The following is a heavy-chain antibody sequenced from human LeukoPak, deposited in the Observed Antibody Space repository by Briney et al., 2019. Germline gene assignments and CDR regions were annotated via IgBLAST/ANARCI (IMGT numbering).Heavy chain of an antibody. V-gene: IGHV4-59*01. J-gene: IGHJ4*02. CDR3: ARAQYYDFWSGYRYYFDY. CDR2: IYYSGST. D-gene: IGHD3-3*01. CDR1: GGSISSYY. Sequence: SSETLSLTCTVSGGSISSYYWSWIRQPPGKGLEWIGYIYYSGSTNYNPSLKSRVTISVDTSKNQFSLKLSSVTAADTAVYYCARAQYYDFWSGYRYYFDYWGQGTLVTVSS.